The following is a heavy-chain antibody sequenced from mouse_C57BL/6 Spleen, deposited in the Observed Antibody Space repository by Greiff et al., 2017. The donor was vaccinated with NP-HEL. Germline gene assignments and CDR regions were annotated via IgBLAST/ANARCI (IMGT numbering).Heavy chain of an antibody. CDR3: AGGYYGSSPYAMDY. Sequence: VQLQQSGPELVKPGASVKIPCKASGYTFTDYNMDWVKQSHGKSLEWIGVINPNNGGTNYNQKFKGKATLTVDKSSSTAYMELRSLTYCDTAVYDCAGGYYGSSPYAMDYWGQGTSVTVSS. V-gene: IGHV1-18*01. J-gene: IGHJ4*01. CDR1: GYTFTDYN. CDR2: INPNNGGT. D-gene: IGHD1-1*01.